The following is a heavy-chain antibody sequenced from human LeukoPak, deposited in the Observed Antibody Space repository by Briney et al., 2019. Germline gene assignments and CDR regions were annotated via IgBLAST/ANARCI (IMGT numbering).Heavy chain of an antibody. D-gene: IGHD6-19*01. CDR1: GGSISSSSYF. J-gene: IGHJ4*02. Sequence: SETLSLTCTVSGGSISSSSYFWGWIRQPPGKGLGWIGSIYYSGSTYYNPSLKSRVTISVDTSKNQFSLKLSSVTAADTAVYYCARHNAVAATGDYWGQGTLVTVSS. CDR3: ARHNAVAATGDY. V-gene: IGHV4-39*01. CDR2: IYYSGST.